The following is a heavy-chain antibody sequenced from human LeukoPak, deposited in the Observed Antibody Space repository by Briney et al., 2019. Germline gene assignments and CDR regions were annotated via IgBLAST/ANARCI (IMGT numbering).Heavy chain of an antibody. V-gene: IGHV4-59*01. Sequence: PSETLSLTCTVSGGSISSYYWSWIRQPPGKGLEWIGYIYYSESTNYNPSLKSRVTISVDTSKNQFSLKLSSVTAADTAVYYCARGGAAGTRFDYWGQGTLVTVSS. D-gene: IGHD6-13*01. J-gene: IGHJ4*02. CDR2: IYYSEST. CDR1: GGSISSYY. CDR3: ARGGAAGTRFDY.